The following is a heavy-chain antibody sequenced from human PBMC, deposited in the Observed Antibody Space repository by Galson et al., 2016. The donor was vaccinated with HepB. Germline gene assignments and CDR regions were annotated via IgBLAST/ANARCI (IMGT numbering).Heavy chain of an antibody. J-gene: IGHJ4*02. Sequence: SETLSLTCTASGGSISSVGYYWGWIRQPPGKGLEWIGSIYFNGRAYSIPSLKSRVTISVDTSKNQFSLTLSSVTAADTAVYYCARHYGYNYGHVDYWGQGTLDTVAS. V-gene: IGHV4-39*01. D-gene: IGHD5-24*01. CDR2: IYFNGRA. CDR1: GGSISSVGYY. CDR3: ARHYGYNYGHVDY.